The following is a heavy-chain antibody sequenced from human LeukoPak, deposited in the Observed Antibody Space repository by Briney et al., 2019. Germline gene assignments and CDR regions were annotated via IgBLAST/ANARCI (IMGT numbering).Heavy chain of an antibody. CDR2: IYYSGST. CDR3: ARLFGGFTIFGVATCAFGI. Sequence: SETLSLTCTVSGGSISSSSYYWGWIRQPPGKGLEWIGSIYYSGSTYYNPSLKSRVTISVDTSKNQFSLKLSSVTAADTAVYYCARLFGGFTIFGVATCAFGIWGQGTMVTVSS. V-gene: IGHV4-39*01. CDR1: GGSISSSSYY. J-gene: IGHJ3*02. D-gene: IGHD3-3*01.